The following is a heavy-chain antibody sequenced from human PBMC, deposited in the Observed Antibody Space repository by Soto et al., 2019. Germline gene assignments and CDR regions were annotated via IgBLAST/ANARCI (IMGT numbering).Heavy chain of an antibody. CDR1: GFTFSTYW. D-gene: IGHD6-6*01. Sequence: PGGSLRLSCAASGFTFSTYWMHWVRQAPGKGLVWVSRVNNDVSSTTYADSVKGRFTISRDNAKNTLYLQMNSLRAEDTAMYYCARDLIYSSSELCPWGQGTLVTFSS. V-gene: IGHV3-74*01. J-gene: IGHJ5*02. CDR2: VNNDVSST. CDR3: ARDLIYSSSELCP.